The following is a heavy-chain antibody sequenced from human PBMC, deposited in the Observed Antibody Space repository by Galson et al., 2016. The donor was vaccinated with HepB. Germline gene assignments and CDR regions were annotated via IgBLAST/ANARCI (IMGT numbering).Heavy chain of an antibody. CDR3: AKERLVRRIFDH. J-gene: IGHJ4*02. D-gene: IGHD1-1*01. CDR1: GFVLSNFG. V-gene: IGHV3-23*01. Sequence: SLRLSCAASGFVLSNFGLSWVRQAPGKGLQWVASISTRRTTYYSDSVQGRFTISRDNSNNTLYLQMNGLRAEDTAVYYCAKERLVRRIFDHWGQGTLLTGSS. CDR2: ISTRRTT.